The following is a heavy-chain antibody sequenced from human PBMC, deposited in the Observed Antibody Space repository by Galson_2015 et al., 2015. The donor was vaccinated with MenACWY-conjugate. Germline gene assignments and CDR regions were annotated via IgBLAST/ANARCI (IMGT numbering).Heavy chain of an antibody. Sequence: SLRLSCAASGFTFSNYWMHWVRQAPGKGLLWVSRINSDGSSTSYADSVGGRFTISRDNAKNTLYLQMNSLRAEDTAVYYCARGVSVDSYCSRTSCYQHWGQGTLVTVSS. V-gene: IGHV3-74*01. CDR3: ARGVSVDSYCSRTSCYQH. J-gene: IGHJ4*02. CDR2: INSDGSST. CDR1: GFTFSNYW. D-gene: IGHD2-2*01.